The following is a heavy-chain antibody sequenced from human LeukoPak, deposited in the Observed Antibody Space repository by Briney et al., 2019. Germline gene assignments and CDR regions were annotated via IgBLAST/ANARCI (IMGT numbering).Heavy chain of an antibody. CDR1: GFTFNNDV. Sequence: GGSLRLSCAASGFTFNNDVMSWVRQAPGKGLEWVSAIGGRGDSTSYADSVKGRFTISRDNSKNTLYLQMNSLRAEDTAVYYCARDGIVVVPAAIEHYYYYGMDVWGQGTTVTVSS. V-gene: IGHV3-23*01. CDR3: ARDGIVVVPAAIEHYYYYGMDV. CDR2: IGGRGDST. D-gene: IGHD2-2*02. J-gene: IGHJ6*02.